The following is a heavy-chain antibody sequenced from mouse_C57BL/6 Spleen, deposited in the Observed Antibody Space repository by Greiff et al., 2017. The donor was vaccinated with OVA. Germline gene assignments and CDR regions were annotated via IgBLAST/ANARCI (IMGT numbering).Heavy chain of an antibody. J-gene: IGHJ2*01. Sequence: VQLQQPGPELVKPGASVKISCKASGYTFTDYYMNWVKQSPGKSLEWIGDINPNNGGTSYNQKFKGKATLTVDKSSSTAYMELRSLTSEDSAVDYCARRRGQDYFDYWGKGTTLTVSS. D-gene: IGHD3-3*01. CDR2: INPNNGGT. CDR1: GYTFTDYY. V-gene: IGHV1-26*01. CDR3: ARRRGQDYFDY.